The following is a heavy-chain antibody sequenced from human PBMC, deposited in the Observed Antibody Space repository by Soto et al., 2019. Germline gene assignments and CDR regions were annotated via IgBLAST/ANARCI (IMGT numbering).Heavy chain of an antibody. J-gene: IGHJ4*02. CDR1: GFTFTTSA. CDR3: ASGGLQDASGY. D-gene: IGHD4-4*01. CDR2: IVARTGYI. V-gene: IGHV1-58*01. Sequence: ASVKVSCKASGFTFTTSAVKWVRQARGQRLEWIGWIVARTGYINYAQKFQGRITITLDMSTTTSYMDLSSLRSEDTAVYYCASGGLQDASGYWGQGTQVTVSS.